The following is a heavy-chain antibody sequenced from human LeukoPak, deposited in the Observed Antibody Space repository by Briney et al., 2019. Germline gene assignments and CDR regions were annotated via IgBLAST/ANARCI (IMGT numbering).Heavy chain of an antibody. CDR2: ISGSGGST. V-gene: IGHV3-23*01. CDR1: GFTFSSYA. Sequence: PGGSLRLSCAASGFTFSSYAMSWVRQAPGKGLEWVSAISGSGGSTYYADSLKGRFTISRDNAKNSLYLQMNSLRAEDTAVYYCARDRDVYTFDYWGQGTLVTVSS. D-gene: IGHD5-24*01. CDR3: ARDRDVYTFDY. J-gene: IGHJ4*02.